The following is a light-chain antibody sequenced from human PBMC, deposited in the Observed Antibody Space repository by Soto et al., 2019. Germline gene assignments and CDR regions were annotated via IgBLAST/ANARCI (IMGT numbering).Light chain of an antibody. V-gene: IGKV1-39*01. CDR2: GAS. CDR3: QQSYSTPYT. J-gene: IGKJ2*01. CDR1: QSISIY. Sequence: DIQMTQSPSSLSASVGDRVTIICRASQSISIYLNWYQQKPGKAPKLLIYGASSLQSGVPSRFSGSGSGTHFTLIISSLQPEDFATYYCQQSYSTPYTFGQGTNVEIK.